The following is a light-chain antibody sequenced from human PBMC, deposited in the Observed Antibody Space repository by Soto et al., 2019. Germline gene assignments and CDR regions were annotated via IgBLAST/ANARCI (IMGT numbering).Light chain of an antibody. Sequence: IQVTQSPSSLPASVGDRVTVTCRASQSIRGYLNWYQHRPGTAPKLLIYAASTLQSGVPSRFSGSGSGTEFTLTISSLQPEDFATYYCQQRNSPFGQGTRLEIK. CDR3: QQRNSP. CDR1: QSIRGY. CDR2: AAS. J-gene: IGKJ5*01. V-gene: IGKV1-9*01.